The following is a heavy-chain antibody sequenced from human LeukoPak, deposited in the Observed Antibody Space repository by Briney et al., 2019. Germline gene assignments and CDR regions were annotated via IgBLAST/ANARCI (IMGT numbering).Heavy chain of an antibody. V-gene: IGHV1-46*01. Sequence: ASVKVSCKASGGTFSSYAISWVRQAPGQGLEWMGIINPSGGSTSYAQKFQGRVTMTRDTSTSTVYMELSSLRSEDTAVYYCARDSVYDSSGHDYWGQGTLVTVSS. J-gene: IGHJ4*02. D-gene: IGHD3-22*01. CDR3: ARDSVYDSSGHDY. CDR2: INPSGGST. CDR1: GGTFSSYA.